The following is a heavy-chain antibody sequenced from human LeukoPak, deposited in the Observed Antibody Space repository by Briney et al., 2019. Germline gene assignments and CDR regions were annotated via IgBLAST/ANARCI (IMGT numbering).Heavy chain of an antibody. D-gene: IGHD2-15*01. J-gene: IGHJ4*02. CDR3: ARDIYCSGGSCYSALVGD. CDR2: INPSGGST. Sequence: ASVKVSCKASGYTFTSYYMHWVRQAPGQGLEWMGIINPSGGSTSYAQKFQGRVTMTRDTSTSSVYMELSSLRSEDTAVYYCARDIYCSGGSCYSALVGDWGQGTLATVSS. V-gene: IGHV1-46*01. CDR1: GYTFTSYY.